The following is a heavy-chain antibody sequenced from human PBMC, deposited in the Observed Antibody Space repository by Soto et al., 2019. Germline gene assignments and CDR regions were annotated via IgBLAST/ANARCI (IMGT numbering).Heavy chain of an antibody. CDR2: TYYRSKWYN. CDR3: ARVESSSSAGSRSLDAFDI. D-gene: IGHD6-6*01. J-gene: IGHJ3*02. Sequence: KQSQTLSLTCAISGDSVSSNSAAWNWIRQSPSRGLEWLGRTYYRSKWYNDYAVSVKSRITINPDTSKNQFSLQLNSVTPKDTAVYYCARVESSSSAGSRSLDAFDIWGQGTMVTVSS. V-gene: IGHV6-1*01. CDR1: GDSVSSNSAA.